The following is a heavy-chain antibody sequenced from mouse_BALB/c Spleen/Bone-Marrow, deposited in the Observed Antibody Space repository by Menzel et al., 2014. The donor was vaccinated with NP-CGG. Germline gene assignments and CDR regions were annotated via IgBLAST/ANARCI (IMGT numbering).Heavy chain of an antibody. Sequence: QVQLQQPGAELVRPGTSVKVSCKASGYAFTNYWIEWIKQRPGQGLEWIGVINPGSGGINYNEKFKGKATLTADKSSSAAYMQISSLTSDASAVYVCERELVRGMDYWGQGTSVTVSS. V-gene: IGHV1-54*01. J-gene: IGHJ4*01. CDR3: ERELVRGMDY. CDR2: INPGSGGI. D-gene: IGHD1-1*01. CDR1: GYAFTNYW.